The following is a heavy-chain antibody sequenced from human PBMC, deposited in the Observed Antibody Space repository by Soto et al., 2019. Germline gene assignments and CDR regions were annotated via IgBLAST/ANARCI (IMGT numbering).Heavy chain of an antibody. V-gene: IGHV4-34*01. CDR1: GGSFSGYS. D-gene: IGHD2-8*02. CDR2: INHSGST. J-gene: IGHJ4*02. CDR3: ARYKSTGLFDY. Sequence: QVQLQQWGAGLLKPSETLSLTCAVYGGSFSGYSWTWIRQPPGTGLEWIGEINHSGSTNYNTSLKSRVPISVHTSKNQFFLKLTSANAADTAVYYCARYKSTGLFDYWGQGTLVTVSS.